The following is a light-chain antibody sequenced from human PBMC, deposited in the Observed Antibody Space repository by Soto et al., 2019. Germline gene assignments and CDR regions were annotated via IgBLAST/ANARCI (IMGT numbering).Light chain of an antibody. CDR1: QSVSSSY. Sequence: TVFTQSPGTLSLSPGERATLSCRASQSVSSSYLACYQQKPGQAPRPLIYGASSRAIGIPDRFSGSGSGTDFTLTISRLEPEDFAVYYCQQYGSSPWTFGQGTKV. CDR3: QQYGSSPWT. J-gene: IGKJ1*01. CDR2: GAS. V-gene: IGKV3-20*01.